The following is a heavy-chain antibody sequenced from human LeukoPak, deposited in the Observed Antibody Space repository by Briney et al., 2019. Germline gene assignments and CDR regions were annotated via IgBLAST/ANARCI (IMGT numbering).Heavy chain of an antibody. D-gene: IGHD3-10*01. CDR1: GYTFTGYY. CDR2: INPSSGGT. CDR3: ARDLGELLWFGDLRAGYAFDI. Sequence: GASVKVSCKASGYTFTGYYMHWVRQAPGQGLEWMGWINPSSGGTNYAQKFQGWVTMTRDTSISTAYMELSRLRSDDTAVYYCARDLGELLWFGDLRAGYAFDIWGQGTMVTVSS. V-gene: IGHV1-2*04. J-gene: IGHJ3*02.